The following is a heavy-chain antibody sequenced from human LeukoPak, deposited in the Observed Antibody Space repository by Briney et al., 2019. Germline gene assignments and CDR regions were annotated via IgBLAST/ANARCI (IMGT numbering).Heavy chain of an antibody. CDR1: GFTFSSYG. Sequence: GRSLRLSCAASGFTFSSYGMHWVRQAPGKGLEWVAVISYDGSNKYYADSVKGRFTISRDSSKNTLYLQMNSLRAEDTAVYYCGRAAAGTTHYGMDVWGQGTTVTVSS. D-gene: IGHD6-13*01. V-gene: IGHV3-30*03. J-gene: IGHJ6*02. CDR2: ISYDGSNK. CDR3: GRAAAGTTHYGMDV.